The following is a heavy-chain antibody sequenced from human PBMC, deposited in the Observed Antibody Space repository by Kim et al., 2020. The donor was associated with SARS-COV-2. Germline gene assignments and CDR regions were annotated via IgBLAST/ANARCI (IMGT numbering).Heavy chain of an antibody. J-gene: IGHJ4*02. CDR2: ISSSGSTI. V-gene: IGHV3-11*01. CDR3: ARDGEYCSSTSCYNFDY. CDR1: GFTFSGYY. Sequence: GGSLRLSCAASGFTFSGYYMSWIRQAPGKGLEWVSYISSSGSTIYYADSVKGRFTISRDNAKNSLYLQMNSLRAEDTAVYYCARDGEYCSSTSCYNFDYWGQGDLVTVSS. D-gene: IGHD2-2*02.